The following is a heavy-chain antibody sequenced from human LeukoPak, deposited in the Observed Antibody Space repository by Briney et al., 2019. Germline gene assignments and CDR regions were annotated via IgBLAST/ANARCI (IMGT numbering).Heavy chain of an antibody. Sequence: TSGESLKISCKGSGYSFTSYWINWVRQMPGKGLEWMGIIYPGDSHTVYSPSFQGQVTISADKSISTAYLQWSSLKASDTAMYYCATRPAVASIAHFDYWGQGTLVTVSS. D-gene: IGHD5-12*01. CDR3: ATRPAVASIAHFDY. J-gene: IGHJ4*02. CDR2: IYPGDSHT. CDR1: GYSFTSYW. V-gene: IGHV5-51*01.